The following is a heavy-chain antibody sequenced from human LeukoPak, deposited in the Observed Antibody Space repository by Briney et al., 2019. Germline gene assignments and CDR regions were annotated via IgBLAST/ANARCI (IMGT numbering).Heavy chain of an antibody. Sequence: GESLKISCKGLGFNFANYWINWVRQMPRKGLEWMGRIDSRRSYTKYRPPYQSHVTISSDKSLRTAYLQWIPLEASDTAMYYCVRKFYASSGYYYSDTYYFDYRGQGTTVTVSS. CDR1: GFNFANYW. CDR2: IDSRRSYT. J-gene: IGHJ4*02. CDR3: VRKFYASSGYYYSDTYYFDY. D-gene: IGHD3-22*01. V-gene: IGHV5-10-1*01.